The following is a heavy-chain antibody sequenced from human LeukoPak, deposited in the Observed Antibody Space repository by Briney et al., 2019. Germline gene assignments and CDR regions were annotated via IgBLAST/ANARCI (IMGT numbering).Heavy chain of an antibody. J-gene: IGHJ4*02. Sequence: PSETLSLTCAVYGGSFSGYYWSWIRQPPGKGLEWIGEINHSGSTNYNPSLKSRVTISVDTSKNQFSLKLSSVTAADTAVYYCAENYYGSGALDYWGQGTLVTVSS. D-gene: IGHD3-10*01. CDR3: AENYYGSGALDY. CDR1: GGSFSGYY. V-gene: IGHV4-34*01. CDR2: INHSGST.